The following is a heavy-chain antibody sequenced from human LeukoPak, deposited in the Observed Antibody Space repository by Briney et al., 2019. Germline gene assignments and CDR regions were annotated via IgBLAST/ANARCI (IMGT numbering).Heavy chain of an antibody. V-gene: IGHV4-59*01. CDR2: SGST. CDR3: ARVFDSGSQAYFYYMDV. J-gene: IGHJ6*03. CDR1: GGSIKSYY. Sequence: SETLSLTCTVSGGSIKSYYWSWIRQPPGKGLEWIGYSGSTNYNPSLKSRVTMSVDTSKNQFSLKVSSVTAADTAVYYCARVFDSGSQAYFYYMDVWGKGTTVTISS. D-gene: IGHD3-10*01.